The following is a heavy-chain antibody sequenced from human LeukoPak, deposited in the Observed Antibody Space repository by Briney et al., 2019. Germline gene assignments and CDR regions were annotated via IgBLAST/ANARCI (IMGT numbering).Heavy chain of an antibody. CDR2: ISGSGGST. V-gene: IGHV3-23*01. Sequence: GGSLRLSCAASGFTFSSYAMSWVRRAPGKGLEWVSAISGSGGSTYYADSVKGRFTISRDNSKNTLYLQMNSLRAEDTAVYYCANYYDSSGYYYDYWGQGTLVTVSS. D-gene: IGHD3-22*01. J-gene: IGHJ4*02. CDR3: ANYYDSSGYYYDY. CDR1: GFTFSSYA.